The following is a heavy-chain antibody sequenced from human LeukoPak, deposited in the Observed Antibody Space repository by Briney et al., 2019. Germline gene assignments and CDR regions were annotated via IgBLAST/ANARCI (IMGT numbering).Heavy chain of an antibody. Sequence: SEILSLTCAVYGGSFSGYYWSWIRQPPGKGLEWIGEINHSGSTNYNPSLKSRVTISVDTSKNQFSLKLSSVTAADTAVYYCASFSRGNYDYWGQGTLVTVSS. V-gene: IGHV4-34*01. CDR3: ASFSRGNYDY. J-gene: IGHJ4*02. CDR1: GGSFSGYY. CDR2: INHSGST. D-gene: IGHD4-11*01.